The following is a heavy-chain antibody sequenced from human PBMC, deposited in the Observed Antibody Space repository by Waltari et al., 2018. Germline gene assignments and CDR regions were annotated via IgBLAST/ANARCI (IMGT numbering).Heavy chain of an antibody. CDR3: AKDITIFGVVIPAFDI. CDR2: IRYDGSNK. CDR1: GFTFSSYG. V-gene: IGHV3-30*02. D-gene: IGHD3-3*01. Sequence: QVQLVESGGGVVQPGGSLRLSCAASGFTFSSYGMHWVRQAPGKGLEWVAFIRYDGSNKYYADSVKGRFTISRDNSKNTLYLQMNSLRAEDTAVYYCAKDITIFGVVIPAFDIWGQGTMVTV. J-gene: IGHJ3*02.